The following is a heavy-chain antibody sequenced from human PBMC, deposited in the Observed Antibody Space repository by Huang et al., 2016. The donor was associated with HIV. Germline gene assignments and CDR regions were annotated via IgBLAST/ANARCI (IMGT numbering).Heavy chain of an antibody. CDR3: ARDMGTLVSSYHF. Sequence: QAQLVQSGAEVKKPGASVKVSCKASGYSFTTYGSSGVRQGHGQGLEWMGWISAYNGNTRYARNFQGRVTLTTDTSATTAYMELTSLRSDDTAVYYCARDMGTLVSSYHFWGQGTLVTVSS. CDR1: GYSFTTYG. V-gene: IGHV1-18*01. J-gene: IGHJ4*02. D-gene: IGHD1-1*01. CDR2: ISAYNGNT.